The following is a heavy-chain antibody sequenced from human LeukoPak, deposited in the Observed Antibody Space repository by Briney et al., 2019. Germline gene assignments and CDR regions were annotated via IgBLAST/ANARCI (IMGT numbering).Heavy chain of an antibody. D-gene: IGHD4-17*01. J-gene: IGHJ4*02. CDR2: ISYDGSNK. V-gene: IGHV3-30-3*02. CDR1: GFTFSSYA. CDR3: AKSLTTVTSGNYFDY. Sequence: GGSLRLSCAASGFTFSSYAMHWVRQAPGKGLEWVAVISYDGSNKYYADSVRGRFTISRDNSKNTLYLQMNSLRAEDTAVYYCAKSLTTVTSGNYFDYWGQGTLVTVSS.